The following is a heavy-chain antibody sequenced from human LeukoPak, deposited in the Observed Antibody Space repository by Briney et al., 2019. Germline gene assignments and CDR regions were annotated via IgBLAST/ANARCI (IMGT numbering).Heavy chain of an antibody. J-gene: IGHJ4*02. Sequence: SETLSLTCTVSGVSISSSNYYWGWIRQPPGKGLEWIGSIDYSGCTYYNPSLKSRVTISVDKSKHQFSLKLSSVTAADAAEYYCVRGSRWGFDYWGQGTLVTVSS. D-gene: IGHD2-15*01. V-gene: IGHV4-39*01. CDR1: GVSISSSNYY. CDR2: IDYSGCT. CDR3: VRGSRWGFDY.